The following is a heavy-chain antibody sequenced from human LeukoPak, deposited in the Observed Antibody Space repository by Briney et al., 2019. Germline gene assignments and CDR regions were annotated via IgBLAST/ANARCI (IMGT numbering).Heavy chain of an antibody. D-gene: IGHD5-12*01. Sequence: EASVKVSFKASGYTFTIYDINWVRQAPGQGLEWMGWMNPNSGNTGYAQKFQGRVTMTRNTSISTAYMELSSLRSEDTAVYYCARRSSGYDGYYFDYWGQGTLVTVSS. CDR3: ARRSSGYDGYYFDY. CDR1: GYTFTIYD. V-gene: IGHV1-8*01. CDR2: MNPNSGNT. J-gene: IGHJ4*02.